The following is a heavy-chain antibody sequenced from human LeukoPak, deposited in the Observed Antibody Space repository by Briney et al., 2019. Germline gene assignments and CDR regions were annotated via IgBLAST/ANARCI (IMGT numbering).Heavy chain of an antibody. CDR2: ISYDGSNK. CDR3: ARDRASVNRGVIVPRVGRYFDS. Sequence: PGGSLRLSCAASGFTFSSYAMHWVRQAPGKGLEWVAVISYDGSNKYYADSVKGRFTISRDNAQNSLFLQMNSLRADDTAVYYCARDRASVNRGVIVPRVGRYFDSWGLGTLVSVSS. V-gene: IGHV3-30-3*01. J-gene: IGHJ4*02. CDR1: GFTFSSYA. D-gene: IGHD3-10*01.